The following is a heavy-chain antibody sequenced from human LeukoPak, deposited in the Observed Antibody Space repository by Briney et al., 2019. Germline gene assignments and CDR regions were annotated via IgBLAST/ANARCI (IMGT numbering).Heavy chain of an antibody. D-gene: IGHD4-17*01. CDR3: ARATDGDYVPY. J-gene: IGHJ4*02. Sequence: PGGSLRLSCAASGFTFSSYSMNWVRQAPGKGLEWVSSISSSSSYINYADSVKGRFTISRDNAKNSLYLQMNSLRAEDTAVYYCARATDGDYVPYWGQGTLVTVSS. V-gene: IGHV3-21*01. CDR2: ISSSSSYI. CDR1: GFTFSSYS.